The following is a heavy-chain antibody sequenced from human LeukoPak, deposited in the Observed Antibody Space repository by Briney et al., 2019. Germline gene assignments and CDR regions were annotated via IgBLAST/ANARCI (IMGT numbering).Heavy chain of an antibody. D-gene: IGHD4-11*01. Sequence: PGGPLRLSCAASGFTFSAYSMNGVRQAPEKGLEWVSYIGSSSSPIYYADSVKGRFTISRDNAKNSLYLQMDSLRAEDTAVYYCARDQAYSFDYWGQGTLVTVSS. CDR3: ARDQAYSFDY. CDR1: GFTFSAYS. V-gene: IGHV3-48*01. CDR2: IGSSSSPI. J-gene: IGHJ4*02.